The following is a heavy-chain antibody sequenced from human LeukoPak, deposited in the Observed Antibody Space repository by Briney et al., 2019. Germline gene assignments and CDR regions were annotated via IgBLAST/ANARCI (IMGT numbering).Heavy chain of an antibody. V-gene: IGHV3-30-3*01. CDR1: GFTFSSYA. CDR3: ARDARPGVRLRGADFDY. J-gene: IGHJ4*02. Sequence: GGSLRLSCAASGFTFSSYAMSWVRQAPGKGLEWVAVISYDGSNKYYADSVKGRFTISRDNSKITLYLQMNSLRAEDTAVYYCARDARPGVRLRGADFDYWGQGTLVTVSS. CDR2: ISYDGSNK. D-gene: IGHD1-14*01.